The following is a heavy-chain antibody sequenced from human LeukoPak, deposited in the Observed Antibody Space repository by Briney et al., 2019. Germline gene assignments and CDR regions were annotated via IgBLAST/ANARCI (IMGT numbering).Heavy chain of an antibody. CDR3: ARGPPYGSRSDFLDS. CDR1: GFVFANYW. V-gene: IGHV3-7*01. CDR2: IKQGGSVK. Sequence: GGSLRLSRAASGFVFANYWMSWVRQVPGKGLEWVADIKQGGSVKLYVDSVKGRFTISRDDAKNSLSLQMDSLRAEDTALYYCARGPPYGSRSDFLDSWGQGTQVTVSS. D-gene: IGHD3-10*01. J-gene: IGHJ5*01.